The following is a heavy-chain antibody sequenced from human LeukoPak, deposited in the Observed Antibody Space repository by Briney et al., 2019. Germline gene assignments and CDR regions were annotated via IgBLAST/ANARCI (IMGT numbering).Heavy chain of an antibody. J-gene: IGHJ4*01. V-gene: IGHV3-69-1*01. CDR3: ARDYGYCRGNTCYASFDY. D-gene: IGHD2-2*01. Sequence: PSETLSLTCTVSGGSISSSTYYWGWIRRPPGKGLEWVSMISNGNTEHYADSVKGRFTVSRDNARNSAYLQMNSLRDEDTAMYYCARDYGYCRGNTCYASFDYWGHGTLVTASS. CDR1: GGSISSSTYY. CDR2: ISNGNTE.